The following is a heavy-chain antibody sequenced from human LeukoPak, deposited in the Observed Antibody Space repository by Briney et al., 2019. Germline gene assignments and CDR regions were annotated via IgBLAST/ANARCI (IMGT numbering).Heavy chain of an antibody. Sequence: GGSLRLSCAASGFTVITNDMTWVRQAPGKGLEWLSVIYSGGTTYHADSVKGRFTISRDSSKNTLYLQMDSLRAEDTAVYYCARRLSASYFYMDVWGKGTTVTVSS. J-gene: IGHJ6*03. CDR1: GFTVITND. D-gene: IGHD2-2*01. CDR3: ARRLSASYFYMDV. CDR2: IYSGGTT. V-gene: IGHV3-53*01.